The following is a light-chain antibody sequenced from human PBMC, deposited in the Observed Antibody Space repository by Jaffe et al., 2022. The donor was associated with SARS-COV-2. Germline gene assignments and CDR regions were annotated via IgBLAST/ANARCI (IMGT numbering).Light chain of an antibody. V-gene: IGLV1-40*01. CDR1: SSNIGAGYD. CDR3: QSYDRSLSGV. CDR2: ANS. J-gene: IGLJ3*02. Sequence: QSVLTQPPSVSGALGQRVIISCTGNSSNIGAGYDVHWYQQLPGTAPKLLIYANSNRPSGVPDRFSGSKSVTSASLAISGLQAEDEADYYCQSYDRSLSGVFGGGTKLTVL.